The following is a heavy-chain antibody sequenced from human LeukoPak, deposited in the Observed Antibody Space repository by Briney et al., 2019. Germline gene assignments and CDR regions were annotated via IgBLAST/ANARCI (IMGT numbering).Heavy chain of an antibody. D-gene: IGHD5-12*01. CDR1: GYSFTSYW. V-gene: IGHV5-51*01. CDR2: IYPGDSDT. J-gene: IGHJ4*02. CDR3: ARQDIVASFDY. Sequence: GEALKISCKGSGYSFTSYWIGWVRQMPGKGLEWMGIIYPGDSDTRYSPSFQGQVTISADKSISTAYLQWGSLKASDTAMYDCARQDIVASFDYWGQGNLVTVSS.